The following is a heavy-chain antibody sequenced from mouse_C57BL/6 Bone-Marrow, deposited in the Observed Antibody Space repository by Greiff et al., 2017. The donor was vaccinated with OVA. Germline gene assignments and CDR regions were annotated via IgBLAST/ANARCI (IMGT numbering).Heavy chain of an antibody. V-gene: IGHV1-80*01. CDR1: GYAFSSYW. D-gene: IGHD2-4*01. CDR3: ARGEYGYDYGYAMDY. Sequence: QVQLKESGAELVKPGASVKISCKASGYAFSSYWMNWVKPRPGKGLEWIGQIYPGDGDTNYNGKFKGKATLTADKSSSTAYMQLSSLTSEDSAFYFCARGEYGYDYGYAMDYWGQGTSVTVSS. CDR2: IYPGDGDT. J-gene: IGHJ4*01.